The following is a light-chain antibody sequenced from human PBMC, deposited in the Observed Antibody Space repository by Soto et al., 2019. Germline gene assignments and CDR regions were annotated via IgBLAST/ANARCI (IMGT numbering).Light chain of an antibody. Sequence: QSVLTQPASVSGSPGQSITISCSGSRSDLVSWYRLLPGKAPQLIMYETSRRPSWVSDRFSGSRSGSTASLTISGLQPDDEAEYHCCAYAGDASFIFGNATKLTV. CDR3: CAYAGDASFI. V-gene: IGLV2-23*01. CDR1: RSDL. CDR2: ETS. J-gene: IGLJ1*01.